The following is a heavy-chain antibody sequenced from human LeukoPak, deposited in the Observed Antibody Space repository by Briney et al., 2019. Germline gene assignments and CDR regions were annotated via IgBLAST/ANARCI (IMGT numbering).Heavy chain of an antibody. CDR3: ARTHLPPTALAAAHYYYYGMDV. CDR2: ISSSSSYI. Sequence: PGRSLRLSCAGSGFTFRSYAMHWVRQAPGKGLEWVSSISSSSSYIYYADSVKGRFTISRDNAKNSLYLQMNSLRAEDTAVYYCARTHLPPTALAAAHYYYYGMDVWGQGTTVTVSS. CDR1: GFTFRSYA. V-gene: IGHV3-21*01. D-gene: IGHD6-13*01. J-gene: IGHJ6*02.